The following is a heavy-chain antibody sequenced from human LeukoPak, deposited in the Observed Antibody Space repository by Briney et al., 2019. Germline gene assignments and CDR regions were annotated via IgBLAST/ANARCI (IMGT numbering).Heavy chain of an antibody. D-gene: IGHD6-19*01. CDR3: AKGSSGWYGGGEYFDY. CDR2: ISWNSGSI. CDR1: GFTFDDYA. V-gene: IGHV3-9*01. J-gene: IGHJ4*02. Sequence: HPGGSLRLSCAASGFTFDDYAMHWVRQAPGKGLEWVSGISWNSGSIGYADSAKGRFTISRDNAKNSLYLQMNSLRAEDTALYYCAKGSSGWYGGGEYFDYWGQGTLVTVSS.